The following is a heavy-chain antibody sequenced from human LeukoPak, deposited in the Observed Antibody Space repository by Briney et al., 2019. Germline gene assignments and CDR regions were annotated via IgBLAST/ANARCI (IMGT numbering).Heavy chain of an antibody. D-gene: IGHD3-10*01. V-gene: IGHV4-31*03. CDR1: GDSISSVGCY. CDR2: LYFSGTT. CDR3: ARVGGFGSGSYPFSY. Sequence: PSETLSLTCTVSGDSISSVGCYWTWIRQHPGKGLGWIGHLYFSGTTYSNPSLKSRATISPDTSKNQFSLKLSSVTAADTAVYCCARVGGFGSGSYPFSYWGQGILVTVSS. J-gene: IGHJ4*02.